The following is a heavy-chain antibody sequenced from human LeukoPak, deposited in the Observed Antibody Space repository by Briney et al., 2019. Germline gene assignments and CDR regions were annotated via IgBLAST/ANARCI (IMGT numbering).Heavy chain of an antibody. J-gene: IGHJ3*02. D-gene: IGHD6-19*01. Sequence: SVKVSCKASGGTFSSYDINWVRQAPGQGLEWMGGIIPVFGTANYAQKFQGRVTITADESTSTAYMELSSLGSEDTAVYYCARHLGIAVAASEGNAFDIWGQGTMVTVSS. CDR3: ARHLGIAVAASEGNAFDI. CDR2: IIPVFGTA. V-gene: IGHV1-69*01. CDR1: GGTFSSYD.